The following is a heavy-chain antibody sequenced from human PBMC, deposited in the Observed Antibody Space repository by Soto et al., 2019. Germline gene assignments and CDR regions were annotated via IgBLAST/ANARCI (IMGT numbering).Heavy chain of an antibody. CDR3: ARHLNYYDGRGDSAY. J-gene: IGHJ4*02. D-gene: IGHD3-22*01. CDR1: GFTFSSYA. CDR2: ISSSSTYI. Sequence: EVQLVESGGGLVKPGGSLRLSCAASGFTFSSYAMNWVRQAPGKGLEWVSSISSSSTYIYYADSVKGRFTISRDNAKTSLYLQMNSLRSESTAVYYCARHLNYYDGRGDSAYWGPGTLVTISS. V-gene: IGHV3-21*01.